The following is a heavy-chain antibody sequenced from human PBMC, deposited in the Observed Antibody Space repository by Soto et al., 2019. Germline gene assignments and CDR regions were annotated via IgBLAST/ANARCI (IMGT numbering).Heavy chain of an antibody. J-gene: IGHJ5*02. CDR3: ARTLALYDSSGYPDNWFDP. CDR2: IDWDDDK. Sequence: CGPTLVNPTQTLTLTCTFSGFSRSTSGMRVSWIRQPPGKALEWLARIDWDDDKFYSTSLKTRLTISKDTSKNQVVLTMTNMDPVDTATYYCARTLALYDSSGYPDNWFDPWGQGTLVTVS. CDR1: GFSRSTSGMR. V-gene: IGHV2-70*04. D-gene: IGHD3-22*01.